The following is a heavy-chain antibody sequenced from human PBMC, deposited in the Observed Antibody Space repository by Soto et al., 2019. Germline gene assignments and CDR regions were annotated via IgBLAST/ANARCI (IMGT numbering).Heavy chain of an antibody. Sequence: GGSLRLSCAASGFTFSNAWMSWVRQAPGKGLEWVGRIKSKTDGGTTDYAAPVKGRFTISRDDSKNTLYLQMNSLKTEDTAVYYCTTVYYYASSGYYLYFDYWGQGTLVTVSS. CDR3: TTVYYYASSGYYLYFDY. V-gene: IGHV3-15*01. J-gene: IGHJ4*02. CDR2: IKSKTDGGTT. CDR1: GFTFSNAW. D-gene: IGHD3-22*01.